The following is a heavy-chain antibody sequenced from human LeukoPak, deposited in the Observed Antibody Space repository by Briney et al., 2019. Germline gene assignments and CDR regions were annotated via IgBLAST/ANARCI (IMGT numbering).Heavy chain of an antibody. D-gene: IGHD3-9*01. CDR1: GFTVSSNH. CDR3: ARRHYDVLTRYRDLDY. Sequence: PGGSLRLSCAASGFTVSSNHMSWVRQAPGKGLEWVSVIYSGGSTYYADSVKGRFTVSRDNTKNLLYLQMNSLRAEDTAIYYCARRHYDVLTRYRDLDYWGQGTLVTVSS. J-gene: IGHJ4*02. V-gene: IGHV3-53*01. CDR2: IYSGGST.